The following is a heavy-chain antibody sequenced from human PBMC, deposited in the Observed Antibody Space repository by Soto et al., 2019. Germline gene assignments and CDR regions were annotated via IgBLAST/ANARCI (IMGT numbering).Heavy chain of an antibody. D-gene: IGHD3-3*01. V-gene: IGHV3-15*07. Sequence: GGSLRLSCAASGFTFSNAWMNWVRQAPGKGLEWVGRIKSKTDGGTTDYAAPVKGRFTISRDDSKKTLYLQMNSLKTEDTAVYYCSTDIGAHSDFWSDYYYGMDVWGQGTTVTVSS. CDR3: STDIGAHSDFWSDYYYGMDV. J-gene: IGHJ6*02. CDR1: GFTFSNAW. CDR2: IKSKTDGGTT.